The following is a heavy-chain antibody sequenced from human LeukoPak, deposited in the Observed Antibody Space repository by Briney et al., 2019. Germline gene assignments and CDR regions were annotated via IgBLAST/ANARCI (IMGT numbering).Heavy chain of an antibody. V-gene: IGHV1-2*06. J-gene: IGHJ3*02. CDR1: GYTFTAYY. D-gene: IGHD1-14*01. CDR3: ARDVSGISSATDTFDM. Sequence: ASVKVSCKASGYTFTAYYMHWVRQAPGQGLEWVGRINPNSGDTNYAQKFQGRVTMTSDTTSSTVYMELTGLRSDDTAVYYCARDVSGISSATDTFDMWGQGTVVTVSS. CDR2: INPNSGDT.